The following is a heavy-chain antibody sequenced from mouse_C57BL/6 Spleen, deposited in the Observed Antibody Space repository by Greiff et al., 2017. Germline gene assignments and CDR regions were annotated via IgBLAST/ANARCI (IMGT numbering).Heavy chain of an antibody. CDR3: AREDRGEEGYFDY. CDR1: GYSFTDYN. CDR2: INPNYGTT. Sequence: EVQLQQSGPELVKPGASVKISCKASGYSFTDYNMNWVKQSNGKSLEWIGVINPNYGTTSYNQKFKGKATLTVDPSSSTAYMQPNSLTSEDSAVYYWAREDRGEEGYFDYWGQGTTLTVSS. J-gene: IGHJ2*01. V-gene: IGHV1-39*01.